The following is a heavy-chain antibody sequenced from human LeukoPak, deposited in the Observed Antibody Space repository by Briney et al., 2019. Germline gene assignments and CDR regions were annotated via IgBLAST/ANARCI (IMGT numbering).Heavy chain of an antibody. CDR2: ISYDGSNK. CDR3: ARDPRNVGLAP. V-gene: IGHV3-30-3*01. J-gene: IGHJ5*02. Sequence: GGSLRLSCAASGFTFSSYAMHWVRQAPGKGLEWVAVISYDGSNKYYADSVKGRFTISRDNSKNTLYLQMNSLRVEDTAVYYCARDPRNVGLAPWGQGTLVTVSS. CDR1: GFTFSSYA. D-gene: IGHD2-15*01.